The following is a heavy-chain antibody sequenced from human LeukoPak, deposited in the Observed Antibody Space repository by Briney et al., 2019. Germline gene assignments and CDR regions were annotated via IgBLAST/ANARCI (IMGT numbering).Heavy chain of an antibody. CDR1: GFTFSSYS. CDR2: ISSSSSYI. D-gene: IGHD3-22*01. J-gene: IGHJ4*02. Sequence: PGGSLRLSCAASGFTFSSYSMNWVRQAPGKGLEWVSSISSSSSYIYYADSVKGRFTISRDNAKNSLYLQMNSLGAEDTAVYYCARVSYDSSGYQFDYWGQGTLVTVSS. CDR3: ARVSYDSSGYQFDY. V-gene: IGHV3-21*01.